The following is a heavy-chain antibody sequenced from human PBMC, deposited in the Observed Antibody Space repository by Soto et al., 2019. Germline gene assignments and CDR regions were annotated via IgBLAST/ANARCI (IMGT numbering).Heavy chain of an antibody. J-gene: IGHJ4*02. Sequence: GSLRLSCAASGFIFSQYSMNWVRQAPGKGLEWVSSISSTGALMYYADSVKGRFTISRDDADNSLYLQMNSLRVEDTAVYYCARDRLARGIPVAGRIDYWGQGALVTVS. CDR2: ISSTGALM. V-gene: IGHV3-21*01. CDR1: GFIFSQYS. D-gene: IGHD6-19*01. CDR3: ARDRLARGIPVAGRIDY.